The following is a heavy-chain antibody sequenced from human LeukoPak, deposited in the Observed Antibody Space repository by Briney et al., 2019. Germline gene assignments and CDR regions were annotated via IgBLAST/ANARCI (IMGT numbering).Heavy chain of an antibody. CDR1: GGTFSSYA. D-gene: IGHD5-18*01. CDR2: IIPIFGTA. V-gene: IGHV1-69*13. CDR3: AAADTAMVRYYYYAMDV. J-gene: IGHJ6*04. Sequence: SVKVSCKASGGTFSSYAISWVRQAPGQGLEWMGGIIPIFGTANYAQKFQGRVTITANASTSTAYMELSSLRSEDTAVYYCAAADTAMVRYYYYAMDVWGKGTTVTVSS.